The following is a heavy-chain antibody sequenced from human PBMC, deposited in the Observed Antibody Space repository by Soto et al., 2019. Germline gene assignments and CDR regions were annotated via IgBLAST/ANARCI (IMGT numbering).Heavy chain of an antibody. V-gene: IGHV3-30-3*01. CDR2: ISSDGSIK. Sequence: QVHLVESGGGVVQPGRSLRLSCAASGFTFSTAAMHWVRQAPGKGLEWVALISSDGSIKYYAGFVKGRFTISRDSSKNAVFLQMSSLKYDGSAVYFCARARGFSYGARFDSWGQGTLVTVSA. J-gene: IGHJ4*02. CDR1: GFTFSTAA. D-gene: IGHD5-18*01. CDR3: ARARGFSYGARFDS.